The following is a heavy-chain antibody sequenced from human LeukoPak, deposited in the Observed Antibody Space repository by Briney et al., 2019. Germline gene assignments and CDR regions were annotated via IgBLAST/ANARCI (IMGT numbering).Heavy chain of an antibody. CDR2: IYGGGST. V-gene: IGHV3-66*01. Sequence: GGSLRLSCAAFGFTVSSNYMSWVRQAPGKGLEWVSVIYGGGSTYYADSVKGRFTTSRDNSKNTLYLQMNSLRAEDTAVYYCAKLIFLTFGGVIVHDAFDIWGQGTMVTVSS. J-gene: IGHJ3*02. CDR3: AKLIFLTFGGVIVHDAFDI. D-gene: IGHD3-16*02. CDR1: GFTVSSNY.